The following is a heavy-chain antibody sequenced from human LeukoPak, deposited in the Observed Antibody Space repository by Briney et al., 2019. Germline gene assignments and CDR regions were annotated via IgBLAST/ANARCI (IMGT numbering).Heavy chain of an antibody. D-gene: IGHD6-13*01. J-gene: IGHJ5*02. CDR3: ARGYASTSQLDP. V-gene: IGHV3-30*03. CDR1: GFTFSSYA. Sequence: PGGSLRLSCVASGFTFSSYAMHWVRQAPGKELEWVAVISFDGSNKYYADSVKGRFTISRDNSKNTLYLQVSAEDTAIYYCARGYASTSQLDPWGQGTLVTVSS. CDR2: ISFDGSNK.